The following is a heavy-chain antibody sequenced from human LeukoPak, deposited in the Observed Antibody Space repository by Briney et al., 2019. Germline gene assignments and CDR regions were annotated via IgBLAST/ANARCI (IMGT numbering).Heavy chain of an antibody. CDR3: ARWSEQDYYMDV. Sequence: ASVKVSCKASGYTFTGYYMHWVRQAPGQGLEWMGWTNPNSGGTNYAQKFQGRVTMTRDTSISTAYMELSRLRSDDTAVYYCARWSEQDYYMDVWGKGTTVTVSS. J-gene: IGHJ6*03. CDR2: TNPNSGGT. D-gene: IGHD1-26*01. CDR1: GYTFTGYY. V-gene: IGHV1-2*02.